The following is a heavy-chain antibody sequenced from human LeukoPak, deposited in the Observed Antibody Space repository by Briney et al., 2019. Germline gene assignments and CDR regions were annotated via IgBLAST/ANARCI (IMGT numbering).Heavy chain of an antibody. J-gene: IGHJ4*02. CDR3: AKALPPRNYVNFALDY. V-gene: IGHV3-30*04. Sequence: PGGSLRLSCAASGFTFSSYAMHWVRQAPGKGLEWVAVTSYDGSNKYYADSVKGRFTISRDNSKNTLYLQMNSLRAEDTAVYYCAKALPPRNYVNFALDYWGQGTLVTVSS. D-gene: IGHD4-11*01. CDR2: TSYDGSNK. CDR1: GFTFSSYA.